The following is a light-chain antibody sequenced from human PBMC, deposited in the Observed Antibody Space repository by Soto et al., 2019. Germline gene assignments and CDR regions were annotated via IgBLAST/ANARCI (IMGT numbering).Light chain of an antibody. Sequence: DIQMTQSPSSLSASVGDRLTITCRASQSISRFLNWYQQKPGKAPKRLLYGASSLQSGVPSRFSGSRSGTDFTLTISSLQPEDFATYYCQQSHSTPWTFGQGTKVEIK. V-gene: IGKV1-39*01. J-gene: IGKJ1*01. CDR2: GAS. CDR3: QQSHSTPWT. CDR1: QSISRF.